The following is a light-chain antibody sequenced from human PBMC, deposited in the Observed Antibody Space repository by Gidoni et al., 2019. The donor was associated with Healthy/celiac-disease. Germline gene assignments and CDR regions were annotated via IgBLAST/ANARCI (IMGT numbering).Light chain of an antibody. V-gene: IGKV4-1*01. CDR1: QSVLYSSNNKNY. J-gene: IGKJ1*01. CDR3: QQYYSTPWT. Sequence: IVMTQSPASLAVSLAERPTINCKSSQSVLYSSNNKNYLAWYQQKPGQPPKLLIYWASTRESGVPDRFSGSGSGTDFTLTISSLQAEDVAVYYCQQYYSTPWTFDQGTKVEIK. CDR2: WAS.